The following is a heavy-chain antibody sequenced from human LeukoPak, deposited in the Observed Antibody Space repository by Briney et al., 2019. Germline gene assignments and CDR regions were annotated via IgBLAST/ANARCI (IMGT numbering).Heavy chain of an antibody. J-gene: IGHJ4*02. CDR3: ARGRADYDILTGLGY. D-gene: IGHD3-9*01. CDR2: ISYDGSNK. CDR1: GFTFSSYG. V-gene: IGHV3-30*03. Sequence: GGSLRLPCAASGFTFSSYGMHWVRQAPGKRLEWVAVISYDGSNKYYADSVKGRFTIPRDNSKNTLYLQMNSLRAEDTAVYYYARGRADYDILTGLGYWGQGTLVTVSS.